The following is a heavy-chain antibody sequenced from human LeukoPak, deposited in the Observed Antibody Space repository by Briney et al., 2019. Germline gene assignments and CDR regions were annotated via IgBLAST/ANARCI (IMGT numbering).Heavy chain of an antibody. Sequence: PVKVSCKASGGTFSSYAISWVRQAPGQGLEWMGGIIPIFGTANYAQKFQGRVTITTDESTSTAYMELSSLRSEDTAVYYCASRAKPYCSSTSCYPARLDFDYWGQGTMVTVSS. V-gene: IGHV1-69*05. CDR1: GGTFSSYA. D-gene: IGHD2-2*01. J-gene: IGHJ4*03. CDR3: ASRAKPYCSSTSCYPARLDFDY. CDR2: IIPIFGTA.